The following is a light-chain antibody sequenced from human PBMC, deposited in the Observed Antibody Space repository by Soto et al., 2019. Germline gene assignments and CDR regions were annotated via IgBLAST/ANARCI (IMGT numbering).Light chain of an antibody. V-gene: IGLV1-47*01. CDR3: AAWDDSLSGSWV. J-gene: IGLJ3*02. CDR2: RNN. CDR1: NSNIGNNY. Sequence: QSVLTQPPSVSAAPGQKVTISCSGSNSNIGNNYVSWYQQFPGTAPKLLIYRNNQRPSGVPDRFSGSKSGTSGSLAISGLRSDDEADYYCAAWDDSLSGSWVFGGGTKLTVL.